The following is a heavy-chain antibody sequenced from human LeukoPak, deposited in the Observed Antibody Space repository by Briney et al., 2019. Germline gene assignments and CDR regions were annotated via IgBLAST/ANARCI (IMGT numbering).Heavy chain of an antibody. CDR2: INHSGST. D-gene: IGHD2-2*01. V-gene: IGHV4-34*01. CDR3: ARGRYNRFSCSSTSCYLDAFDI. Sequence: SETLSLTCAVHGGSFSGYYWSWLRQPPGKGLEWIGEINHSGSTNYNPSLKSRVTISVDTSKNQFSLKLSSVTAADTAVYYCARGRYNRFSCSSTSCYLDAFDIWGQGTMVTVSS. CDR1: GGSFSGYY. J-gene: IGHJ3*02.